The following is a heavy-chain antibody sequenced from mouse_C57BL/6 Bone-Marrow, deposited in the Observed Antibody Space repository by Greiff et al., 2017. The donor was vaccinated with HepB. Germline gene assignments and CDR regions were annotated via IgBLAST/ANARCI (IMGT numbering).Heavy chain of an antibody. CDR2: INPYNGGT. Sequence: EVQLQQSGPVLVKPGASVKMSCKASGYTFTDYYMNWVKQSHGKSLEWIGVINPYNGGTSYNQKFKGKATLTVDKSSSTAYMELNSLTSEDSAVYYCARRLLRLRAMDYWGQGTSVTVSS. D-gene: IGHD1-2*01. CDR3: ARRLLRLRAMDY. CDR1: GYTFTDYY. J-gene: IGHJ4*01. V-gene: IGHV1-19*01.